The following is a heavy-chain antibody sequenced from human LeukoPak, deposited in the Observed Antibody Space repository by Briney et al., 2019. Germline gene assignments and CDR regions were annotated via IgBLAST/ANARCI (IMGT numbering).Heavy chain of an antibody. D-gene: IGHD6-19*01. J-gene: IGHJ6*03. V-gene: IGHV3-30*04. Sequence: HPGGSLRLSCAASGLTFSSYAMHCVRQAPGKGLEWVAVISYDGSNKYYADSVKGRFIISRDNSKNTLYLQMNSLRAEDTAVYYCARAIDCYSSGWWCPYYMDVWGKGTTVTVSS. CDR1: GLTFSSYA. CDR3: ARAIDCYSSGWWCPYYMDV. CDR2: ISYDGSNK.